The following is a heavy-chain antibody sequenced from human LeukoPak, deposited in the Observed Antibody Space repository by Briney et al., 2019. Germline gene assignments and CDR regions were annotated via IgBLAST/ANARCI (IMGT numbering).Heavy chain of an antibody. J-gene: IGHJ4*02. CDR3: AKDERNWNYNLASQTYD. Sequence: GGSLRLACAASGFRFSSYAMSWVRQAPGKGLEWVSAISGSGVSTYYADSVKGRLTVSRDNSENTLYLQMSSLRAEDTAVYYCAKDERNWNYNLASQTYDWGQGTLVTVSS. V-gene: IGHV3-23*01. CDR1: GFRFSSYA. D-gene: IGHD1-7*01. CDR2: ISGSGVST.